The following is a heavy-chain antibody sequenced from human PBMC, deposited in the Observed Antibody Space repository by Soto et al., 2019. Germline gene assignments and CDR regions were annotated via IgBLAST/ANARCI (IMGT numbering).Heavy chain of an antibody. CDR2: MNPNRGNT. CDR1: GYTFTSHG. D-gene: IGHD3-22*01. CDR3: VRGYPYSSGP. J-gene: IGHJ5*02. Sequence: ASVQGSCNSSGYTFTSHGINWVRQATGQGLEWMGWMNPNRGNTGYAQKFQGRVTMTRSTSISTAYMELSNLRSEDTAVYYCVRGYPYSSGPWGQGTLVTVSS. V-gene: IGHV1-8*01.